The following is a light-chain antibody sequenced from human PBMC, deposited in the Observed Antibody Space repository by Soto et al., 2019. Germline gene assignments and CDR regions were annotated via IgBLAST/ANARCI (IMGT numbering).Light chain of an antibody. Sequence: DMQMTQSPSSLSASVGDRVTITCQASQDIDNFLNWFQQKPGKAPKLLIFDASNLKTGVPSRFSGSGSGTDFTFTISSLQPEDIATYYCQQYDSLPPAFGQRTKVDIK. J-gene: IGKJ1*01. CDR1: QDIDNF. CDR2: DAS. V-gene: IGKV1-33*01. CDR3: QQYDSLPPA.